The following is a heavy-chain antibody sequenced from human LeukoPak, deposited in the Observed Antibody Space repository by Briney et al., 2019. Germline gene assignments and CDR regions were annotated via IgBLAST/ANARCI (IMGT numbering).Heavy chain of an antibody. CDR2: IIPIFGTA. V-gene: IGHV1-69*06. CDR3: ARAVLRYFDWLLAYNWFDP. D-gene: IGHD3-9*01. J-gene: IGHJ5*02. Sequence: GASVKVSCKASGGTFSSYAISWVRQAPGQGLEWMGGIIPIFGTANYAQKFQGRVTITADNSTSTAYMELSSLRSEDTAVYYCARAVLRYFDWLLAYNWFDPWGQGTLVTVSS. CDR1: GGTFSSYA.